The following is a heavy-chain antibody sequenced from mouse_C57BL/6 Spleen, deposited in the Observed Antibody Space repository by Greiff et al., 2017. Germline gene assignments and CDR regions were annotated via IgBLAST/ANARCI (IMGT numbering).Heavy chain of an antibody. Sequence: EVKLVESGGDLVKPGGSLKLSCAASGFTFSSYGMSWVRQTPDKRLEWVATISSGGSYTYYPDSVKGRFTISRDNAKNTLYLQMGSPKSEDTAMYYCARNWEGPMDYWGQGTSVTVSS. CDR3: ARNWEGPMDY. J-gene: IGHJ4*01. V-gene: IGHV5-6*01. D-gene: IGHD4-1*01. CDR1: GFTFSSYG. CDR2: ISSGGSYT.